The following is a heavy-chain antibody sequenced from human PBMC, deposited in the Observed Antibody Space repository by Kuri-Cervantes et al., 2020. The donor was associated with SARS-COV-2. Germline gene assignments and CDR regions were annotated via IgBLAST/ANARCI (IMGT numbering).Heavy chain of an antibody. D-gene: IGHD6-19*01. CDR2: ISSSGSTI. J-gene: IGHJ3*02. Sequence: GGSLRLSCAASGFTFSDYYMSWIRQAPGKGLEWVSYISSSGSTIYYADSVKGRFTISRDNAKNSLYLQMNSLRAEDTAVYYCARVKQWLERTAFDIWGQGTMVTVSS. V-gene: IGHV3-11*04. CDR1: GFTFSDYY. CDR3: ARVKQWLERTAFDI.